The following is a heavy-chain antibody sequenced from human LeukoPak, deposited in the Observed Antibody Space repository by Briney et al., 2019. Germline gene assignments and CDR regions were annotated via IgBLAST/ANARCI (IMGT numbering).Heavy chain of an antibody. V-gene: IGHV4-39*01. CDR3: ARYASGSYYWFDP. Sequence: SETLSLTCTVSGGSISSTSYHWAWIRQPPGKGLEWIATVYYTGSAYYNPSLKSRVTISVDTSKSQFSLKLTSVTTADTALYYCARYASGSYYWFDPWGQGTLVTVSS. CDR2: VYYTGSA. CDR1: GGSISSTSYH. J-gene: IGHJ5*02. D-gene: IGHD3-10*01.